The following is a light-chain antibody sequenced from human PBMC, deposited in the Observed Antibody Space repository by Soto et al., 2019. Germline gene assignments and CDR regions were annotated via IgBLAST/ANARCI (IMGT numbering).Light chain of an antibody. Sequence: EIVLTQSPFTLSSSPGERATLSCRASQSVRTYLVWYQVKPGQAPRLLIYDASRRASGVPARFSGSGSGTDFTLTISSIETEDFGLYYGQERNAEPPIPSGQGRRPAI. J-gene: IGKJ5*01. V-gene: IGKV3-11*01. CDR2: DAS. CDR1: QSVRTY. CDR3: QERNAEPPIP.